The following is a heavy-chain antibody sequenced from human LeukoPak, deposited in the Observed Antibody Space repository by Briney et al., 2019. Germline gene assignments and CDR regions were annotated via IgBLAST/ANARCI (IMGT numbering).Heavy chain of an antibody. J-gene: IGHJ4*02. CDR1: SGSMSSSSYY. CDR3: ASKQLWDSSGYSYYFDY. V-gene: IGHV4-39*01. D-gene: IGHD3-22*01. Sequence: PSETLSLTCTVSSGSMSSSSYYWGWIRQTPGKGLEWIGSIHYSGSTYYKPPLESRVTISVDTSKNQFSLKLSSVTAADTAVYYCASKQLWDSSGYSYYFDYWGQGTLVTVSS. CDR2: IHYSGST.